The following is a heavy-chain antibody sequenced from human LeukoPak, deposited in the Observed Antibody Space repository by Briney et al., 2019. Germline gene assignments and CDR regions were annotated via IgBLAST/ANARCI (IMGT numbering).Heavy chain of an antibody. Sequence: PGGSLRLSCAASGFTFSSYVMHWVRQAPGKGLERVAIISYDGSNEYYADSVKGRFTISRDNSKNTLYLQMNSLRAADTAVYYCARWGQKIAARLRVFDPWGQGTLVTVSS. CDR1: GFTFSSYV. D-gene: IGHD6-6*01. CDR2: ISYDGSNE. V-gene: IGHV3-30*04. CDR3: ARWGQKIAARLRVFDP. J-gene: IGHJ5*02.